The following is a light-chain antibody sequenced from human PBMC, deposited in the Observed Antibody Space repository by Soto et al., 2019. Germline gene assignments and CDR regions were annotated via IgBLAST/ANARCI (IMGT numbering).Light chain of an antibody. Sequence: DFQMTQSPSSLSASVGDRVTLTCRASQTISSWLAWYQQKPGKAPKLLIYKASTLKSGVPSRFSGSGSGTEFTLTISSLQPDDFATYYCQHYNSYSEAFGQGTKVHIK. CDR1: QTISSW. CDR3: QHYNSYSEA. V-gene: IGKV1-5*03. J-gene: IGKJ1*01. CDR2: KAS.